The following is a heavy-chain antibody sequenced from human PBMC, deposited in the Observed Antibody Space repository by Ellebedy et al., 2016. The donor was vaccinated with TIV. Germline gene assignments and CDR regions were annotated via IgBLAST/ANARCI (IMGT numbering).Heavy chain of an antibody. J-gene: IGHJ4*02. D-gene: IGHD3-3*01. CDR1: GFTVEAYF. CDR3: ASQSRFAPIFNVVTPHVEFDY. Sequence: GESLKISCAASGFTVEAYFLSWVRQAPGKGLEWVANIQQDATETYYEDSLKGRFTISRDNAKNLIFLQMNSLRAEDTAVYYCASQSRFAPIFNVVTPHVEFDYWGQGILVTVSS. V-gene: IGHV3-7*01. CDR2: IQQDATET.